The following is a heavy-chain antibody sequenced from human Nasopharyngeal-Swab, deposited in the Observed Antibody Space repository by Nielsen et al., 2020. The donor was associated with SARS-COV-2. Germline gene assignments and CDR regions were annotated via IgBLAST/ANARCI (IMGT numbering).Heavy chain of an antibody. CDR2: VHHSGST. J-gene: IGHJ4*02. CDR3: ARGRATSSWFGRKPYDY. D-gene: IGHD6-13*01. Sequence: SCTVSGGSISSGDYYWSWIRQPPGRGLEWIGEVHHSGSTSYNPSLKSRVTISVDTSRNQFSLKLSSVTAADSAVYYCARGRATSSWFGRKPYDYWGQGTLVTVSS. CDR1: GGSISSGDYY. V-gene: IGHV4-39*07.